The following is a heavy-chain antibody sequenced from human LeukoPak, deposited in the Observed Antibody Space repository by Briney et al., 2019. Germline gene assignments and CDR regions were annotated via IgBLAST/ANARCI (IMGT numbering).Heavy chain of an antibody. CDR2: ISSGSSYT. D-gene: IGHD1-26*01. Sequence: GGSLRLSCAVSGLTFSSYTMNWVRQAPGKGLEWVSSISSGSSYTYYTDSVKGRFTMSRDNAKNSLYLQMNSLRAEDTAVYYCAKDGVRGALDAFDIWGQGTMVTVSS. CDR3: AKDGVRGALDAFDI. J-gene: IGHJ3*02. V-gene: IGHV3-21*01. CDR1: GLTFSSYT.